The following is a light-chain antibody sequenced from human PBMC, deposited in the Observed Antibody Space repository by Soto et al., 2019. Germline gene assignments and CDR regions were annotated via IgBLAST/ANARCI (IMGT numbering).Light chain of an antibody. Sequence: QSALTQPASVSGSPGQSITISCTGTSSDVGGYNYVAWYQQHPGKAPKLIIFEVSNRHSGVSVRFSGSKSGNTASLTISGLQPEDEADYYCSSYTSTSTRVFGGGTKLTVL. J-gene: IGLJ2*01. CDR1: SSDVGGYNY. CDR3: SSYTSTSTRV. V-gene: IGLV2-14*01. CDR2: EVS.